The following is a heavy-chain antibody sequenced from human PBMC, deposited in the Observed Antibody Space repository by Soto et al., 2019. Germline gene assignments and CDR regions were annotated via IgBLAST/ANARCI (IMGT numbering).Heavy chain of an antibody. D-gene: IGHD6-13*01. CDR2: INPNSGGT. V-gene: IGHV1-2*02. Sequence: QVQLVQSGAEVKWPGASVKVSCKSSEYTFTGQYIHWVRQAPGQALEWMGWINPNSGGTKFAQKFQGRVTMTRDTSITTAYMELSSLRSDDTAVYFCARAGISAPRSGEFAMDVWGQGTPVTVSS. CDR3: ARAGISAPRSGEFAMDV. CDR1: EYTFTGQY. J-gene: IGHJ6*02.